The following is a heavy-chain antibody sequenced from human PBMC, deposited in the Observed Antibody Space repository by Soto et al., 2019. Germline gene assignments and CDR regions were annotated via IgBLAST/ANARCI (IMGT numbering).Heavy chain of an antibody. D-gene: IGHD3-22*01. J-gene: IGHJ3*02. CDR2: IYYSGST. V-gene: IGHV4-59*08. CDR1: SGSISSYY. CDR3: ARHRTYYYDSSGGDAFDI. Sequence: QVQLQESGPGLVKPSETLSLTCTVSSGSISSYYWSWIRQPPGKGLEWIGYIYYSGSTNYNPSLKSRVTISVDTSKNQFSLKLSSVTAADTAVYYCARHRTYYYDSSGGDAFDIWGQGTMVTVSS.